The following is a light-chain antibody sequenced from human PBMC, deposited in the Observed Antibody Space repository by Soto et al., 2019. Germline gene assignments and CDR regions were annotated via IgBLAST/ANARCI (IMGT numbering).Light chain of an antibody. CDR3: QQYYSTPPWT. V-gene: IGKV4-1*01. CDR2: WAS. J-gene: IGKJ1*01. Sequence: DIVMTQSPDSLAVSLGERATINCKSSQSVLYSSNNKNYLAWYQQKPGQPPKLLIYWASTRESGVPDRFSGSGSGTAFALPVSSRQAEDVAVYYCQQYYSTPPWTFGQGTKVEIK. CDR1: QSVLYSSNNKNY.